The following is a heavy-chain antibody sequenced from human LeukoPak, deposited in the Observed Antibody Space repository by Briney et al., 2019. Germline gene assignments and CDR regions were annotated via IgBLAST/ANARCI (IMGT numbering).Heavy chain of an antibody. CDR3: TRGGMGIQLWPFDY. CDR2: INPSGGST. J-gene: IGHJ4*02. D-gene: IGHD5-18*01. Sequence: ASVKVSCKASGYTFTGYYMHWVRQAPGQGLEWMGWINPSGGSTTYAQKFQGRVTMTRDMSTSTVYMELSSLRSEDTAVYYCTRGGMGIQLWPFDYWGQGTLVTVSS. V-gene: IGHV1-46*01. CDR1: GYTFTGYY.